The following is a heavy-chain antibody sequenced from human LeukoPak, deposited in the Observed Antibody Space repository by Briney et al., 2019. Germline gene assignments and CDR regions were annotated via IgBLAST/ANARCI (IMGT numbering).Heavy chain of an antibody. V-gene: IGHV4-59*01. CDR3: AREARNWNRDGFDI. J-gene: IGHJ3*02. D-gene: IGHD1-1*01. Sequence: SSETLSLTCTVSGGSISSYYWSWIRQPPGKGLEWIAYIYYSGSTNCNPSLESRVTISVDTSKNQFSLKLSSVTAADTAVYYCAREARNWNRDGFDIWGQGTMVTVSS. CDR1: GGSISSYY. CDR2: IYYSGST.